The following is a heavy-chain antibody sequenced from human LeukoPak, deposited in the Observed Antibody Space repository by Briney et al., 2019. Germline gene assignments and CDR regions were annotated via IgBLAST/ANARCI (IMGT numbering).Heavy chain of an antibody. D-gene: IGHD1-26*01. J-gene: IGHJ4*02. CDR2: IYTSGST. CDR3: ARAGGSWGLFDY. Sequence: SQTLSLTCTVSGGSISSGSYYWSWIRQPAVKGLEWIGRIYTSGSTNYNPSLKSRVTISVDTSKNQFSLKLSSVTAADTAVYYCARAGGSWGLFDYWGQGTLVTVSS. CDR1: GGSISSGSYY. V-gene: IGHV4-61*02.